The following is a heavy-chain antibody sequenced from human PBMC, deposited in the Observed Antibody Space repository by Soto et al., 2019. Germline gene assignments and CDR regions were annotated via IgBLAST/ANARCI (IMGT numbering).Heavy chain of an antibody. CDR2: IGQDGTEK. Sequence: GGSLRLSCAVSGFTFSSYWMTLVRQAPRKGLEWVATIGQDGTEKKYVDSVKGRFTISRDNAKNSLYLQMNSLRVEDTALYYCARDLGWYVLDHWGQGALVTVSS. V-gene: IGHV3-7*05. J-gene: IGHJ5*02. D-gene: IGHD6-19*01. CDR1: GFTFSSYW. CDR3: ARDLGWYVLDH.